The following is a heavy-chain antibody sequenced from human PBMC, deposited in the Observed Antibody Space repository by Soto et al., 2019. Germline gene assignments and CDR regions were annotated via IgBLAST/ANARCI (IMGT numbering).Heavy chain of an antibody. J-gene: IGHJ6*02. Sequence: ASVKVSCKASGYTFTSYGISWVRQAPGQGLEWMGWISAYSGNTNYAQKLQGRVTMTTDTSTSTAYMELRSLRSDDTAVYYCAMEQWLVHTDYYYYGMDVWGQGTTVTVSS. D-gene: IGHD6-19*01. CDR1: GYTFTSYG. CDR3: AMEQWLVHTDYYYYGMDV. CDR2: ISAYSGNT. V-gene: IGHV1-18*04.